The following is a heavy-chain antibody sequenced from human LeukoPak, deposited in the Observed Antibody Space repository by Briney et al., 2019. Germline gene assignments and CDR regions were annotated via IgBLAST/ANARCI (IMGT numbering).Heavy chain of an antibody. CDR3: ARDRGYSYAFDY. CDR1: GGSISSYY. Sequence: SETLSLTCTVSGGSISSYYWSWIRQPAGKGLEWIGRIYTSGSTNYNPSLKSRVTISIDTSKNQFSLKLSSVTAADTAVYYRARDRGYSYAFDYWGQGTLVTVSS. V-gene: IGHV4-4*07. D-gene: IGHD5-18*01. J-gene: IGHJ4*02. CDR2: IYTSGST.